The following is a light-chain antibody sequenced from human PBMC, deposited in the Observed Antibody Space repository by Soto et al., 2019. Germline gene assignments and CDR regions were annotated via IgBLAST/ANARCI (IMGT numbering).Light chain of an antibody. CDR3: QQYGTAPIT. J-gene: IGKJ5*01. Sequence: EIVMTQPASTLSVSPGGRVTLSCGASQDIRSSLAWYQQKPGQAPRLLIHGASTRATGIPDRFSGSASGTDFTLTISRLEPEDSAMYYCQQYGTAPITFGQGTRLEI. CDR1: QDIRSS. CDR2: GAS. V-gene: IGKV3-20*01.